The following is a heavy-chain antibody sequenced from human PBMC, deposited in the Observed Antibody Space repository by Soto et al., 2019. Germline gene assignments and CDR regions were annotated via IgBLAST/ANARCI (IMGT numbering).Heavy chain of an antibody. D-gene: IGHD2-2*01. J-gene: IGHJ6*02. Sequence: GTLSLTCAVSGDSISSTNWWIWVRQPPEKGLEWIGEIYHSGSTNYNPSLKSRVTISVDKSNSQFSLRLTSVTAADTAVYYCARYCSSDSCSYHYVMDVWGQGTTVTVS. CDR3: ARYCSSDSCSYHYVMDV. CDR1: GDSISSTNW. V-gene: IGHV4-4*02. CDR2: IYHSGST.